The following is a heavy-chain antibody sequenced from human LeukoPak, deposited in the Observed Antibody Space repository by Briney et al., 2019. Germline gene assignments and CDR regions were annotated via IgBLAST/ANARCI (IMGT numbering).Heavy chain of an antibody. CDR2: IYYSGST. CDR1: GGSISSYY. V-gene: IGHV4-59*01. D-gene: IGHD6-19*01. CDR3: ARGRSGWIDY. J-gene: IGHJ4*02. Sequence: PSETLSLTCTVSGGSISSYYWSWIRQPPGKGLEWIGYIYYSGSTNYNPSLKSRVTISVDTSKNQFSLKLSSVTAADTAVYYCARGRSGWIDYWGQGTLVTVSS.